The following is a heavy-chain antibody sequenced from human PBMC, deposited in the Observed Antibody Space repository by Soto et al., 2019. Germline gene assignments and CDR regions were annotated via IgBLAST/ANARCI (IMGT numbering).Heavy chain of an antibody. V-gene: IGHV4-31*03. CDR3: ASKKPAFRRITMGRGSEEYRYLDV. CDR2: IYYSGST. J-gene: IGHJ6*03. Sequence: QVQLQESGPGLVKPSQTLSLTCTVSGGSISSGGYYWSWIRQHPGKGLEWIGYIYYSGSTYYNPSLKSRVHIVGGTSKKQFALKLSSVDAADTAVYYWASKKPAFRRITMGRGSEEYRYLDVWGKGTTVTVSS. CDR1: GGSISSGGYY. D-gene: IGHD3-10*01.